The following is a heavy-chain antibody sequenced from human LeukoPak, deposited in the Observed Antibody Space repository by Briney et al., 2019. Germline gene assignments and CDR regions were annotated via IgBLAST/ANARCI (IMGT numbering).Heavy chain of an antibody. Sequence: GESLKISCKGSGYSFTSYWIGWVRQMPGKGLEWMGTIYPGDSDTRYSPSFQGQVTISGDKSISTAHLQWSSLKASDTAMYYCARRIGYDGLDIWGQGTMVTVSS. V-gene: IGHV5-51*01. D-gene: IGHD2-15*01. CDR1: GYSFTSYW. CDR3: ARRIGYDGLDI. J-gene: IGHJ3*02. CDR2: IYPGDSDT.